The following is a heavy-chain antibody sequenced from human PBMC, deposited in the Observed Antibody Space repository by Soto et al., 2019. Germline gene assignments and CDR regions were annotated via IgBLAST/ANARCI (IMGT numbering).Heavy chain of an antibody. CDR2: IYYSGST. CDR1: GGSTSSGGYY. V-gene: IGHV4-31*03. CDR3: ARDFYSSSSHYYYGMDV. D-gene: IGHD6-13*01. J-gene: IGHJ6*02. Sequence: PSETLSLTCTVSGGSTSSGGYYWSWIRQHPGKGLEWIGYIYYSGSTYYNPSLKSRVTISVDTSKNQFSLKLSSVTAADTAVYYCARDFYSSSSHYYYGMDVWGQGTTVTVSS.